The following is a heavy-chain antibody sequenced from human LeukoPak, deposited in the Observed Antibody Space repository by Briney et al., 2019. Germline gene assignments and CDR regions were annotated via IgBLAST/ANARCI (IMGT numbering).Heavy chain of an antibody. V-gene: IGHV4-59*01. CDR1: GGSISSYY. CDR3: ARKGCSGGSCPNWFDP. Sequence: SETLSLTCTVSGGSISSYYWSWIRQPPGKGLEWIGYIYYSGSTNYNPSLKSRVTISVDTSKNQFSLKLSSVTAADTAVYYCARKGCSGGSCPNWFDPWGQGTLVTVSS. CDR2: IYYSGST. J-gene: IGHJ5*02. D-gene: IGHD2-15*01.